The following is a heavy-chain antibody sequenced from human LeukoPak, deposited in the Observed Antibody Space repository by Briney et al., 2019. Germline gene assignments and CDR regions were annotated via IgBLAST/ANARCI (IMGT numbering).Heavy chain of an antibody. J-gene: IGHJ3*02. V-gene: IGHV3-7*01. CDR2: IKQGGSEK. Sequence: GGSLTLSCAASAFTFSSFWMSWLRQAPGKGLVWVANIKQGGSEKYYVDPVKGRFTISRDIAKNSLYLKMHSLRDADTDLYYCARENLLWFGEGADAFDIWGQGTMVTVSS. D-gene: IGHD3-10*01. CDR1: AFTFSSFW. CDR3: ARENLLWFGEGADAFDI.